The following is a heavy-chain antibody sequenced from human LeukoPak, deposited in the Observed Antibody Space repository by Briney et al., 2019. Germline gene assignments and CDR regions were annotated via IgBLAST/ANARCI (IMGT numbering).Heavy chain of an antibody. J-gene: IGHJ4*02. D-gene: IGHD5-18*01. CDR1: GFTFSNYW. CDR3: ARDRRGYSYGRRGFDY. Sequence: GGSLRLSCVVSGFTFSNYWMTWVRQAPGRGLEWVANTKQDGSEKYYVDSVKGRFTISRDNAKNSLYLQMNSLRAEDTAVYYCARDRRGYSYGRRGFDYWGQGTLVTVSS. CDR2: TKQDGSEK. V-gene: IGHV3-7*01.